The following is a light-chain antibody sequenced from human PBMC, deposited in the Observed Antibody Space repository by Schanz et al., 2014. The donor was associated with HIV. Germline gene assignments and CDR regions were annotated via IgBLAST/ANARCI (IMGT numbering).Light chain of an antibody. Sequence: SYELTQPPSVSVAPGETASISCVGNNVGIKSVHWYQQKPGQAPVVVISYDSDRPSGIPERFSGSQSGTSASLAISGLQSEDEADYYCAGWDDSLNGWVFGGGTKVTVL. CDR3: AGWDDSLNGWV. J-gene: IGLJ3*02. CDR2: YDS. CDR1: NVGIKS. V-gene: IGLV3-21*04.